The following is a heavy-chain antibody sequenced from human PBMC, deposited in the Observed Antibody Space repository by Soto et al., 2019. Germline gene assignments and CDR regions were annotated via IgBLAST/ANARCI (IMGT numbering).Heavy chain of an antibody. Sequence: QVQLLQSGAAVKKPGSSVKVSCKESGGTFSNYAVTWVRQAPGHGLEWMGGIIPIFGTSNYAQKFQGRVTITADESTCTAYMELTSVSSVDTAVYYCARVSGPGTYFSPGDYCGQGTLVAVSS. D-gene: IGHD3-10*01. CDR1: GGTFSNYA. J-gene: IGHJ4*02. CDR2: IIPIFGTS. V-gene: IGHV1-69*01. CDR3: ARVSGPGTYFSPGDY.